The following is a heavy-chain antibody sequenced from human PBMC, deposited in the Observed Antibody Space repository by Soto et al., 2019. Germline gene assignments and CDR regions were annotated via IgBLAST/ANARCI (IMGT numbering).Heavy chain of an antibody. CDR2: IYYSGST. J-gene: IGHJ4*02. CDR1: GGSISSGGYY. D-gene: IGHD3-22*01. V-gene: IGHV4-31*03. CDR3: ARAHSTYYYDSSGFDY. Sequence: QVQLQESGPGLVKPSQTLSLTCTVSGGSISSGGYYWSWIRQHPGKGLEWIGYIYYSGSTYYNPSLRSRVTISXXTXKXXFSLKLSSVTAADTAVYYCARAHSTYYYDSSGFDYWGQGTLVTVSS.